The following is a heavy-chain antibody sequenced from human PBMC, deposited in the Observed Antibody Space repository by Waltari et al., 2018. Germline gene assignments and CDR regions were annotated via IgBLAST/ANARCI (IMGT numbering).Heavy chain of an antibody. CDR3: ARTRGYSGYDYFDY. V-gene: IGHV3-30-3*01. CDR1: GFTFSSYA. Sequence: QVQLVESGGGVVQPGRSLRLSCAASGFTFSSYAMHWVRQAPGKGLEWVAVISYDGSNKNYADSVKGRFTISRDNSKNTLYLQMNSLRAEDTAVYYCARTRGYSGYDYFDYWGQGTLVTVSS. D-gene: IGHD5-12*01. J-gene: IGHJ4*02. CDR2: ISYDGSNK.